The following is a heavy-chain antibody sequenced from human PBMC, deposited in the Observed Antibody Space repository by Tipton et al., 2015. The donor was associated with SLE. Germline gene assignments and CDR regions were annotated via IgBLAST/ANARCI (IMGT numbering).Heavy chain of an antibody. CDR3: ARHFSGSYSFDY. CDR1: GGSISSYY. D-gene: IGHD1-26*01. Sequence: GLVKPSETLSLTCTVFGGSISSYYWSWIRQPAGKGLEWIGQIHSSGSTSYNPSLKSRVSISVDMSKNQVSLKLSSVTAADTALYYRARHFSGSYSFDYWGQGKLVTVSS. CDR2: IHSSGST. J-gene: IGHJ4*02. V-gene: IGHV4-4*07.